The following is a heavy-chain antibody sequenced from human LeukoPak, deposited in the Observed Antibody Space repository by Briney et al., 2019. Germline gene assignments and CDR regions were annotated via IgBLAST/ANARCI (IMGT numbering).Heavy chain of an antibody. J-gene: IGHJ4*02. Sequence: GGSLRLSCAASGFTFSSYEMNWVRQAPGKGLEWISYISTSTTTIYYANSVKGRFTISRDNAKNSLYLQMNSLRAEDTAVYYCASLYCSGGSCYSSPVDYWGQGTLVTVSS. CDR3: ASLYCSGGSCYSSPVDY. D-gene: IGHD2-15*01. V-gene: IGHV3-48*03. CDR2: ISTSTTTI. CDR1: GFTFSSYE.